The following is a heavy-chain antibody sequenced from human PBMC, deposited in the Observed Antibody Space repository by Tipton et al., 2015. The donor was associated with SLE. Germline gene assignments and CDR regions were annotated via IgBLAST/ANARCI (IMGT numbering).Heavy chain of an antibody. CDR2: IFHSGTT. V-gene: IGHV4-59*01. CDR1: GDSMNSYY. D-gene: IGHD2-8*02. CDR3: ARDTGILYDGMDV. Sequence: TLSLTCTVSGDSMNSYYWSWVRQPTGNGLEWIGHIFHSGTTDYNPSLMSRVTISVDKSRRLFSLNPSSLTAADTAVYFCARDTGILYDGMDVWGQGTTVLVSS. J-gene: IGHJ6*02.